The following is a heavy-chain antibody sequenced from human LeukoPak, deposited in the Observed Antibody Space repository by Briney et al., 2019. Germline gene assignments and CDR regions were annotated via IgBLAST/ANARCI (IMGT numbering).Heavy chain of an antibody. Sequence: PGGSLRLSCAASGFTFSSYSMNWVRQAPGKGLEWVSYISSSGNTIDYADSVKGRFTISRDNAKNSLYLQMNSLRAEDTAVYYCAKTGQRHAFDIWGQGTMVTVSS. D-gene: IGHD1-1*01. CDR3: AKTGQRHAFDI. V-gene: IGHV3-48*04. CDR1: GFTFSSYS. J-gene: IGHJ3*02. CDR2: ISSSGNTI.